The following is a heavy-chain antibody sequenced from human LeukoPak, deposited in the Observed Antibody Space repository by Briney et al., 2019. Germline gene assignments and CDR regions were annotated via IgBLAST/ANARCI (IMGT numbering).Heavy chain of an antibody. J-gene: IGHJ3*02. V-gene: IGHV3-21*01. CDR1: GFTFSSYS. CDR2: ISSSISYI. Sequence: PGGSLRLSCPAYGFTFSSYSMNWVRQAPGKGLEWVSSISSSISYIYYADPVKGLFTTSRDNAKNSLYLQMNSLRAEDTAVFYCARGSYDFWSGIHAFDIWGQGTMVTVSS. CDR3: ARGSYDFWSGIHAFDI. D-gene: IGHD3-3*01.